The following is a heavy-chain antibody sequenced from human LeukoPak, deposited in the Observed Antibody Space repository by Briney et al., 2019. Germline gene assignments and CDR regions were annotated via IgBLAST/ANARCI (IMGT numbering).Heavy chain of an antibody. CDR2: IRSKTYRGTT. J-gene: IGHJ4*02. CDR1: GFTFGDFA. Sequence: GRSLRLSCTASGFTFGDFAMSWFRQAPGKGLEWVAFIRSKTYRGTTEYATSVKGRFTISRDDSKSIAYLQMDSLKTEDTAMYYCTRDTVYYDSTDRGQGTLVTVSS. V-gene: IGHV3-49*03. D-gene: IGHD3-9*01. CDR3: TRDTVYYDSTD.